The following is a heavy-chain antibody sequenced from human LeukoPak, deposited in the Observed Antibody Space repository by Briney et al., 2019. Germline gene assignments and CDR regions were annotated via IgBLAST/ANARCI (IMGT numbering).Heavy chain of an antibody. V-gene: IGHV4-59*01. CDR3: ARALRNGYNTGFDP. Sequence: SETLSLTCTVSGGSISSYYWDWIRQPPGEGLEWIGYIYYSGSTNYNLSLKSRVTISVDTSKTQFSLKLSSVTAADTAVYYCARALRNGYNTGFDPWGQGTLVTVSS. CDR2: IYYSGST. J-gene: IGHJ5*02. CDR1: GGSISSYY. D-gene: IGHD5-24*01.